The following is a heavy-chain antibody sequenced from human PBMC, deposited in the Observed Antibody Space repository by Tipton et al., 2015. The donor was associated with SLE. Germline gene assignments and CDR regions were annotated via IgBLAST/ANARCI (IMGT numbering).Heavy chain of an antibody. J-gene: IGHJ5*02. Sequence: TLSLTCTVSGASISSFSYYWGWIRQPPGKGLEWIGNMYYTGSTYYNPSLKSRVTISVDTSKNQFSLKLSSVTAADTAVYYCASQRDGRGTWFDPWGQGTLVTVSS. V-gene: IGHV4-39*07. CDR1: GASISSFSYY. CDR3: ASQRDGRGTWFDP. CDR2: MYYTGST. D-gene: IGHD3-10*01.